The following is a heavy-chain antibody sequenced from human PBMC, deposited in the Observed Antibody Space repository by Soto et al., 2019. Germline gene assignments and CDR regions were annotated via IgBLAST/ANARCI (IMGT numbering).Heavy chain of an antibody. Sequence: ASVKVSFKVSGSRFSNYVISWVRQAPGHGLEWLGRIIPIFNSTKYAQSFQGRVTITADKSTSTASLELSSLRSDDTAVYYCAREGRGKKAGYNGLVSLGYWGQGTLVTVS. V-gene: IGHV1-69*06. CDR3: AREGRGKKAGYNGLVSLGY. CDR1: GSRFSNYV. CDR2: IIPIFNST. D-gene: IGHD2-2*02. J-gene: IGHJ4*02.